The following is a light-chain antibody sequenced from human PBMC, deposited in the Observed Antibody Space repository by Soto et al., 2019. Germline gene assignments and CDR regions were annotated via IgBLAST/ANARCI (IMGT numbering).Light chain of an antibody. J-gene: IGKJ4*01. CDR2: AAS. V-gene: IGKV3-11*01. Sequence: EIVLTQSPATLSLSPGERATLSCRASQSIASYLAWYQQKPGQAPRLLIYAASNRATGIPARFSGSGSGTDFILTISSLGPEDFAVYYCQQYNDWPPLTFGGGTKVDIK. CDR3: QQYNDWPPLT. CDR1: QSIASY.